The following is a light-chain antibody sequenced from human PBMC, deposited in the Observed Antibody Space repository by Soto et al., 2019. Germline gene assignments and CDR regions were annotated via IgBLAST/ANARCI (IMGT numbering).Light chain of an antibody. CDR1: SSDVGNYIY. J-gene: IGLJ1*01. CDR2: EVV. V-gene: IGLV2-14*01. CDR3: ASYTSTTTPFV. Sequence: QSVLTQPASVSGSPGQSITISCTGTSSDVGNYIYVSWYQQYPGKAPKLMIFEVVNRPSGISNRFSGSKSGNTASLTISGLQAEDEADYYCASYTSTTTPFVFGTGNKVTVL.